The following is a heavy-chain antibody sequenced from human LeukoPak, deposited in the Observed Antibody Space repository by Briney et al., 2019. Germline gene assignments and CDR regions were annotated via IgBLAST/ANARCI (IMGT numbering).Heavy chain of an antibody. D-gene: IGHD6-6*01. CDR1: GGPIISSSYY. CDR2: MDYNGST. Sequence: AETLSLTCTVPGGPIISSSYYWGWIRKPPGKGLEWIGSMDYNGSTYYEASLKSRVTVSVDTSKNQFSLKLTSVSAADTAVYYCARASEYSSSYYYHHHMDVWGKGTMVTVSS. CDR3: ARASEYSSSYYYHHHMDV. J-gene: IGHJ6*03. V-gene: IGHV4-39*07.